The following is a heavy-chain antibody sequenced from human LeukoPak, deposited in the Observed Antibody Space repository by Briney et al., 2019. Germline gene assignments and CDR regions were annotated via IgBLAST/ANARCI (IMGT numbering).Heavy chain of an antibody. J-gene: IGHJ3*02. V-gene: IGHV1-46*01. D-gene: IGHD1-26*01. Sequence: ASVKVSCKASGYTFTSYYMHWVRQAPGQGLEWMGIINPSGGSTSYAQKFQGRVTMTRDMSTSTVYMELSSLRFEDTAVYYCARDEGAKIAFHIWGQGTMVTVSS. CDR1: GYTFTSYY. CDR3: ARDEGAKIAFHI. CDR2: INPSGGST.